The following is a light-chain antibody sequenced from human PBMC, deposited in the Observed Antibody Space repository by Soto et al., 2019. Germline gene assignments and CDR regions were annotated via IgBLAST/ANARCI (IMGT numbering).Light chain of an antibody. J-gene: IGKJ1*01. CDR2: GAS. Sequence: EIVLSQSPGTVSLSPGERATLSCRASQSVSSNYLAWYQHKPGQAPRLLISGASSRATGIPDRFSGGGSGTDFTLTISRLEPEDFALYYCHQYGSSPWTFGQGTKVDIK. CDR1: QSVSSNY. V-gene: IGKV3-20*01. CDR3: HQYGSSPWT.